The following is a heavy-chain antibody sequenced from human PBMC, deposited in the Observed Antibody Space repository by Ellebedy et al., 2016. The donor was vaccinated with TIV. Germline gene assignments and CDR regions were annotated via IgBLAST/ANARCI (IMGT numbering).Heavy chain of an antibody. J-gene: IGHJ4*02. CDR2: ISVDGRST. V-gene: IGHV3-74*01. CDR3: ARDWNSIAD. D-gene: IGHD1-7*01. CDR1: GFTFSSYW. Sequence: GESLKISXAASGFTFSSYWMHWVRQVPGEGLVWVSRISVDGRSTTYAESVKGRFTFSRDNAKNTLYLQMDSLRAEDTAVYYCARDWNSIADWGQGTLVTVSS.